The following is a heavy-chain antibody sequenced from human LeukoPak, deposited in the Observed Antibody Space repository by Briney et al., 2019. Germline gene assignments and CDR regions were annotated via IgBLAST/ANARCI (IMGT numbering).Heavy chain of an antibody. CDR2: INPNSGGT. CDR3: ARAPSIRVITNFDY. CDR1: GYTFTSYG. J-gene: IGHJ4*02. D-gene: IGHD3-16*02. Sequence: ASVKVSCKASGYTFTSYGISWVRQAPGQGLEWMGWINPNSGGTNYAQKFQGRVTMTRDTSISTAYMELSRLRSDDTAVYYCARAPSIRVITNFDYWGQGTLVTVSS. V-gene: IGHV1-2*02.